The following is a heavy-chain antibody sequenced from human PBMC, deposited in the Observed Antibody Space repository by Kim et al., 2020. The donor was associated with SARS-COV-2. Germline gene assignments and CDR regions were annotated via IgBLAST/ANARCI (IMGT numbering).Heavy chain of an antibody. Sequence: GGSLRLSCAASGFTFDDYAMHWVRQAPGKGLEWVSGISWNGGSIGYADSVKGRFTISRDKTKNSLYLQMNSMRAEDTALYYCAKEGFGRIQLWNPFDYWGQGTLVTVSS. J-gene: IGHJ4*02. CDR1: GFTFDDYA. D-gene: IGHD5-18*01. V-gene: IGHV3-9*01. CDR3: AKEGFGRIQLWNPFDY. CDR2: ISWNGGSI.